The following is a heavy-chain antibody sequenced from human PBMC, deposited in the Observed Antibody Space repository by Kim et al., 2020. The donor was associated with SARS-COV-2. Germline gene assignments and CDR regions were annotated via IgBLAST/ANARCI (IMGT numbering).Heavy chain of an antibody. CDR1: GFTFSSYE. J-gene: IGHJ6*03. V-gene: IGHV3-48*03. CDR2: ISSSGSSI. Sequence: GGSLRLSCAASGFTFSSYEMNWVRQAPGKGLEWVSYISSSGSSIYYADSVKGRFTISRDNAKNSLNLQMNSLRAEDTAVYYCARGRIYFMDVWGQGTTVTVSS. CDR3: ARGRIYFMDV.